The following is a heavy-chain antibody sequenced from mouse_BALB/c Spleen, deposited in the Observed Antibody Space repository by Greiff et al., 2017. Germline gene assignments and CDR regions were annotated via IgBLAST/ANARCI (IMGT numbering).Heavy chain of an antibody. Sequence: QVQLQQSAAELARPGASVKMSCKASGYTFTSYTMHWVKQRPGQGLEWIGYINPSSGYTEYNQKFKDKTTLTADKSSSTAYMQLSSLTSEDSAVYYCARWVRLYAMDYWGQGTSVTVSS. J-gene: IGHJ4*01. V-gene: IGHV1-4*02. CDR2: INPSSGYT. CDR1: GYTFTSYT. CDR3: ARWVRLYAMDY. D-gene: IGHD1-2*01.